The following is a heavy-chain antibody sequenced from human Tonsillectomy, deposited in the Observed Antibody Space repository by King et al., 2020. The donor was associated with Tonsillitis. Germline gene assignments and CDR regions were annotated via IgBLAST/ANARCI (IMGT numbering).Heavy chain of an antibody. CDR1: GFTFTNAW. J-gene: IGHJ4*02. V-gene: IGHV3-15*04. CDR3: NPQSPDYSSCWFDLYYFEY. CDR2: IESKTDGGTA. D-gene: IGHD6-19*01. Sequence: VQLVESGGGLVKPGGSLRLSCAASGFTFTNAWMNWVRQAPGKGLEWVGRIESKTDGGTADYAAPVKGRFTISRDDSKNTLFLQMNSLKTEDTAVYYCNPQSPDYSSCWFDLYYFEYWGQGTLVTVSS.